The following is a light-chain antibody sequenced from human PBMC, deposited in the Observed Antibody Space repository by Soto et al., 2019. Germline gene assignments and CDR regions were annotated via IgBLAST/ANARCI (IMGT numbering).Light chain of an antibody. CDR1: QGIRND. Sequence: AIQMTQSPSSPSASVGDRVTITCRASQGIRNDLGWYQQKPGKAPKLLIYAASSLQSGVPSRFSGSGSGTDFTPTISSLQPEDFATYFCQQSYSTPPWTFGQGTKVDIK. V-gene: IGKV1-6*01. CDR2: AAS. CDR3: QQSYSTPPWT. J-gene: IGKJ1*01.